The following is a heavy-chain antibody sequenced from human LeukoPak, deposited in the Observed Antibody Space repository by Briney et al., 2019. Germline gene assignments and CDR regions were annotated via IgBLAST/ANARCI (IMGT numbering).Heavy chain of an antibody. CDR2: ISAYNGNT. J-gene: IGHJ4*02. CDR3: ARTVAGKGTWTY. V-gene: IGHV1-18*01. CDR1: GYTFTSYG. D-gene: IGHD6-19*01. Sequence: ASVKVSCKASGYTFTSYGISWVRQAPGQGLEWMGWISAYNGNTNYAQKLQGRVTMTIDTSTSTAYMELRSLRSDDTAVYYCARTVAGKGTWTYWGQGTLVTVSS.